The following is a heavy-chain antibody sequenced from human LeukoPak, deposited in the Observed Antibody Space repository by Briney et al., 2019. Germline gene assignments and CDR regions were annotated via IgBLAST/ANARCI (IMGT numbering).Heavy chain of an antibody. V-gene: IGHV1-8*01. CDR2: MNPNSGNT. Sequence: GASVKVPCKSSGYTFTGYDVNWVRQATGQGLEWMGWMNPNSGNTGYAQKFQGRVTITRDTSIRTAYLQRSSLRSEDTAVYYCARRVSYDDFDYWGQGTLVTVSS. D-gene: IGHD3-3*01. CDR1: GYTFTGYD. CDR3: ARRVSYDDFDY. J-gene: IGHJ4*02.